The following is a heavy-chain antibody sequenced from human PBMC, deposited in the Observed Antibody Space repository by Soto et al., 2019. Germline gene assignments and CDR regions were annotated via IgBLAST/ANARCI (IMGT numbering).Heavy chain of an antibody. CDR3: ARTDRDFYGLDV. J-gene: IGHJ6*02. CDR1: GFTFRNYD. Sequence: EVQLVESGGGLVQPGGSLRLSCEASGFTFRNYDMHWVRQGTGKGLEWVSGISAAGDPDYADSVEDRFANSRENAQNSFFLQMNSLRVGDTAVYYCARTDRDFYGLDVWGQGTTVIVSS. V-gene: IGHV3-13*05. CDR2: ISAAGDP.